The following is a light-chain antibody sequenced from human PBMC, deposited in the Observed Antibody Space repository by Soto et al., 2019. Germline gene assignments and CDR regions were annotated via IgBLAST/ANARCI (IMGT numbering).Light chain of an antibody. CDR1: SSNIGEND. CDR2: GNN. J-gene: IGLJ2*01. Sequence: QSVLTQPPSVSAAPGQKVTISCSGSSSNIGENDVSWYQQFPGTAPKLLIYGNNKRPSGTPDRFSGSRSGTSATLGITGLQTGDEADYYCGTWDTSLSGGVFGGGTKLTVL. V-gene: IGLV1-51*01. CDR3: GTWDTSLSGGV.